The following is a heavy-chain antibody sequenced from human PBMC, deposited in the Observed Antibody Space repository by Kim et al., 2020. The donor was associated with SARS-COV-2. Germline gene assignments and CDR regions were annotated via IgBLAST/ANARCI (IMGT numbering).Heavy chain of an antibody. D-gene: IGHD3-3*01. Sequence: GGSLRLSCAASGFTFSSYGMHWVRQAPGKGLEWVAVISYDGSNKYYADSVKGRFTISRDNSKNTLYLQMNSLRAEDTAVYYCAKELGTKIFRYYYGMDVWGQGTTVTVSS. V-gene: IGHV3-30*18. J-gene: IGHJ6*02. CDR2: ISYDGSNK. CDR1: GFTFSSYG. CDR3: AKELGTKIFRYYYGMDV.